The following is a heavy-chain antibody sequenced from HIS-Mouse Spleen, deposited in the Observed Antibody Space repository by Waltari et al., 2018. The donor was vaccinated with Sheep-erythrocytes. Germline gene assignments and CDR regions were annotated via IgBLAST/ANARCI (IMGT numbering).Heavy chain of an antibody. D-gene: IGHD1-7*01. J-gene: IGHJ3*02. CDR1: GGSFSGYY. CDR2: INHKGRT. CDR3: ARGTELELRRGDAFDI. V-gene: IGHV4-34*01. Sequence: QVQLQQWGAGLLKPSETLSLTCAVYGGSFSGYYWSWIRQPPGKGLEGIGEINHKGRTTQHPSPQGCVTISVGTAQKQFFPKARLCDAADTAVYYCARGTELELRRGDAFDIWGQGTMVTVSS.